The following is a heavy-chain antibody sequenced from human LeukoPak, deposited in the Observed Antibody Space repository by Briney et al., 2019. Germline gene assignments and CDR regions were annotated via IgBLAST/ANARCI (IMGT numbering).Heavy chain of an antibody. Sequence: GGSLRLSCVASGFTFSSYAMSWVRQAPGKGLEWVSAISGSGGSTYYADSVKGRFTISKDNSKNTLYLQMNSLRAEDTAVYYCAKVFEELVVPAAKVDYWGQGTLVTVSS. CDR1: GFTFSSYA. CDR3: AKVFEELVVPAAKVDY. J-gene: IGHJ4*02. V-gene: IGHV3-23*01. D-gene: IGHD2-2*01. CDR2: ISGSGGST.